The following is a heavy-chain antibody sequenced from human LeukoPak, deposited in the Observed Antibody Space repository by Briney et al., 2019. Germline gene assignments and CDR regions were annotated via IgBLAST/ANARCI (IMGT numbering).Heavy chain of an antibody. D-gene: IGHD2-2*03. Sequence: ASVKVSCKASGYTFTSYDINWVRQATGHGLEWMGWMNPHSGNTGYAQKFQGRVTMTRNTSISTAYMELSSLRSEDTAVYYCARPHLRSWIFSSYVSGYYGMDVWGQGTTVTVSS. CDR2: MNPHSGNT. J-gene: IGHJ6*02. V-gene: IGHV1-8*01. CDR3: ARPHLRSWIFSSYVSGYYGMDV. CDR1: GYTFTSYD.